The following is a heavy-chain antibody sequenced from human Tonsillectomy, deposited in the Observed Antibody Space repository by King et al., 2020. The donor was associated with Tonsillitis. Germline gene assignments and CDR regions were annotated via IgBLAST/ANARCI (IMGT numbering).Heavy chain of an antibody. CDR2: INEDGSEK. Sequence: VQLVESGGGLVQPGGSLRLSCAASGFTFSSYWMSWVRQAPGKGLEWVANINEDGSEKYYVDSGRGRFTLSRDNAKNSLYLQMNSLSAEDTAVYYCARAGNIGAVDYWGQGTLVTVSS. CDR1: GFTFSSYW. D-gene: IGHD2/OR15-2a*01. J-gene: IGHJ4*02. CDR3: ARAGNIGAVDY. V-gene: IGHV3-7*01.